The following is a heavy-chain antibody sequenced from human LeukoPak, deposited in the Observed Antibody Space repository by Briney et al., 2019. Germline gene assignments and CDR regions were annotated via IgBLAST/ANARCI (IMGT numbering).Heavy chain of an antibody. CDR1: GGSISSYY. Sequence: SETLSLTCTVSGGSISSYYWNWIRQPAGKGLEWFGRIHTSGSTNYNPSLKSRVTMSVDTSKNQFSLKLSSVTAADTAVYYCAREGDYYGPGSHYGGAFDPWGQGTLVIVSS. D-gene: IGHD3-10*01. CDR2: IHTSGST. J-gene: IGHJ5*02. CDR3: AREGDYYGPGSHYGGAFDP. V-gene: IGHV4-4*07.